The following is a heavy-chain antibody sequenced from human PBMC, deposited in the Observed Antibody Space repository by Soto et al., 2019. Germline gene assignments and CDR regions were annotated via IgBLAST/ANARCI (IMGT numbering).Heavy chain of an antibody. Sequence: WWSLRLSCSASVFTVSSNYMSWFRQAPGKGLEWVSVIYSGGSTYYADSVKGRFTISRDNSKNTLYLQMNSLRAEDTAVYYCARVRTLRYFDWPTFDYWGQGTLVTVSS. V-gene: IGHV3-53*01. CDR1: VFTVSSNY. D-gene: IGHD3-9*01. CDR2: IYSGGST. J-gene: IGHJ4*02. CDR3: ARVRTLRYFDWPTFDY.